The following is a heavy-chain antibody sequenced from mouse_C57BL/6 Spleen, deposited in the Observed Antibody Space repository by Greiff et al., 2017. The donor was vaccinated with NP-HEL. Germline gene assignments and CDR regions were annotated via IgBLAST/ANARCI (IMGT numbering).Heavy chain of an antibody. CDR3: ASAEGYSNYPFAY. V-gene: IGHV1-4*01. Sequence: QVQLKQSGAELARPGASVKMSCKASGYTFTSYTMHWVKQRPGQGLEWIGYINPRSGYTKYNQKFKDKATLTEDKSSSTAYMQLSSLTSEDSAVYYCASAEGYSNYPFAYWGQGTLVTVSA. D-gene: IGHD2-5*01. CDR1: GYTFTSYT. CDR2: INPRSGYT. J-gene: IGHJ3*01.